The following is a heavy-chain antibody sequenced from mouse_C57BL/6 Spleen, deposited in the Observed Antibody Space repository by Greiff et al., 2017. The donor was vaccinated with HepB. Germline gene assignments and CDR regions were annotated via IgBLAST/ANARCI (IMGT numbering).Heavy chain of an antibody. CDR3: ARETEVGWYFDV. Sequence: VQLKESGGGLVKPGGSLKLSCAASGFTFSSYAMSWVRQTPEKRLEWVATISDGGSYTYYPDNVKGRFTISRDNAKNNLYLQMSHLKSEDTAMYYCARETEVGWYFDVWGTGTTVTVSS. J-gene: IGHJ1*03. D-gene: IGHD1-1*01. CDR1: GFTFSSYA. V-gene: IGHV5-4*01. CDR2: ISDGGSYT.